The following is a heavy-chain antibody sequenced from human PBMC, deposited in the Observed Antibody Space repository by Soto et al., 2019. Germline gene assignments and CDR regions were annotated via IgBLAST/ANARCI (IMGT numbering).Heavy chain of an antibody. CDR1: GGTFSSYA. CDR3: AVTYYYGSGPLGDLGGMDV. Sequence: QVQLVQSGAEVKKPGSSVKVSCKASGGTFSSYAISWVRQAPGQGLEWMGGIIPIFGTANYAQKFQGRVTITADESTGTAYMELSRLRSEDTAVYYCAVTYYYGSGPLGDLGGMDVWGQGTTVTVSS. J-gene: IGHJ6*02. V-gene: IGHV1-69*01. CDR2: IIPIFGTA. D-gene: IGHD3-10*01.